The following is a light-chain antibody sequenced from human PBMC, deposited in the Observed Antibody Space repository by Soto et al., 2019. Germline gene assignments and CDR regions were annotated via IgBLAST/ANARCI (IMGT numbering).Light chain of an antibody. CDR2: AAS. Sequence: DIKMNQPPSSLSASVDDRVIITCRASQSISNHLNWYQQKPGKAPKLLIFAASSLQSGVPSRFSGSRSGPDFTLTISSLQPEDFATYYCQQSYFIPPTFGQGGIVDIK. CDR1: QSISNH. J-gene: IGKJ1*01. V-gene: IGKV1-39*01. CDR3: QQSYFIPPT.